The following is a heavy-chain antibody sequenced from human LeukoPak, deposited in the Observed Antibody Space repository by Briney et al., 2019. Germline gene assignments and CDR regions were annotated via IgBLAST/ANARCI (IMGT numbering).Heavy chain of an antibody. J-gene: IGHJ4*02. V-gene: IGHV4-39*01. D-gene: IGHD5-18*01. CDR1: GGSISSTSYY. CDR2: ISYSGST. Sequence: SETLSLTCAVSGGSISSTSYYWTWIRQPPGKGLQWIGSISYSGSTYYNPSLKSRVTISVDTSKNQFSLKLTSVTAADTAVYYCARSWIQLWLGDLTFDYWGQGTLVTVSS. CDR3: ARSWIQLWLGDLTFDY.